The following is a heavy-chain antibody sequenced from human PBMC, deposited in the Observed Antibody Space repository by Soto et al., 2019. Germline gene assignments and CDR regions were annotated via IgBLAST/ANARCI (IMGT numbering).Heavy chain of an antibody. CDR1: GGSISSGGYY. D-gene: IGHD3-9*01. V-gene: IGHV4-39*01. CDR2: IYYSGST. CDR3: ARLYPSDILTGYPYYFDY. J-gene: IGHJ4*02. Sequence: PSETLSLTCTVSGGSISSGGYYWSWIRQHPGKGLEWIGSIYYSGSTYYNPSLKSRVTISVDTSKNQFSLKLSSVTAADTAVYYCARLYPSDILTGYPYYFDYWGQGTLVTVSS.